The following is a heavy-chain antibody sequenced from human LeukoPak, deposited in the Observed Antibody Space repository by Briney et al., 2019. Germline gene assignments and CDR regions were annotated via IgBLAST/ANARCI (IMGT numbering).Heavy chain of an antibody. D-gene: IGHD6-19*01. CDR3: AREEDSSAIRTSYGMDV. V-gene: IGHV3-21*01. CDR2: IIRGGDYI. CDR1: GFTFSSFT. J-gene: IGHJ6*02. Sequence: GGSLRLSCAASGFTFSSFTMNWVRQAPGQGLEWVSCIIRGGDYIYYADSVRGRFTISRDNAKKTVHLQMNSLRAEDTAVYYCAREEDSSAIRTSYGMDVWGQGTAVTVSS.